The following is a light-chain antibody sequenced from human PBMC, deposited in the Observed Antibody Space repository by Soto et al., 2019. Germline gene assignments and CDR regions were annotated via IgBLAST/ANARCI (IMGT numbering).Light chain of an antibody. CDR3: QKYNNWPRT. V-gene: IGKV3-15*01. CDR1: QSVSSN. J-gene: IGKJ1*01. CDR2: GAS. Sequence: EIVMTQSPATLSVSPGERATLSCRASQSVSSNLAWYQQKPGQAPRLLLYGASTRATGIPARFSGSGSGTEFTLTISSLQSEDFAVYYCQKYNNWPRTFGQGTKVEIK.